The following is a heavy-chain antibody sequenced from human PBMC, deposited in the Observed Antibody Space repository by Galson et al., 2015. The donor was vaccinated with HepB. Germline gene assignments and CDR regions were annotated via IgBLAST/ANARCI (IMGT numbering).Heavy chain of an antibody. CDR1: GDSVFTNGVA. V-gene: IGHV6-1*01. D-gene: IGHD3-16*01. Sequence: CAISGDSVFTNGVAWNWIRQSPSRGLEWLGRTYYRSTWRHDYAVSVESRITINLDTSVNHFSLQLNSVTPEDKAMYYCARGRNGGLDGWGQGTLVTVSS. CDR3: ARGRNGGLDG. CDR2: TYYRSTWRH. J-gene: IGHJ5*02.